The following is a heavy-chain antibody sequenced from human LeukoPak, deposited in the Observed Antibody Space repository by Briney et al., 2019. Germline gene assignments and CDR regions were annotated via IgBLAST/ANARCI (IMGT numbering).Heavy chain of an antibody. D-gene: IGHD7-27*01. J-gene: IGHJ4*02. CDR1: GFTFSNYN. V-gene: IGHV3-21*04. CDR2: ITSSGTYI. CDR3: AKDGNWARFED. Sequence: GGSLRLSCAASGFTFSNYNMNWVRQAPGKALEWVSSITSSGTYIFYADSVKGRFTISRDNSKNMVWLQINSPTAEDTATYYCAKDGNWARFEDWGQGTLVTVSS.